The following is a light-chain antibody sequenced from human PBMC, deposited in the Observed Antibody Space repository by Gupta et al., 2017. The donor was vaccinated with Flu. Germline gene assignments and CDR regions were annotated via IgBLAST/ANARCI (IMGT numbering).Light chain of an antibody. CDR2: STS. CDR3: QQYGTSLPWT. CDR1: QSLRSSH. V-gene: IGKV3-20*01. J-gene: IGKJ1*01. Sequence: TLSLSPGERATLSCRASQSLRSSHLAWYQQKPGQAPRLLISSTSTRATGIPDRFSGSGSGTDFTLTISRLEPEDYAVYYCQQYGTSLPWTFGQGTKVEIK.